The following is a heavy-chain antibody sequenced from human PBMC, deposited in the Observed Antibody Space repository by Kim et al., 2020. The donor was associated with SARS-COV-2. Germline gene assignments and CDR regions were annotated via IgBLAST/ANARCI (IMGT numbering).Heavy chain of an antibody. D-gene: IGHD2-2*01. V-gene: IGHV4-34*01. CDR3: ARGLSRGVPARYYYYYYMDV. J-gene: IGHJ6*03. CDR1: GGSFSGYY. Sequence: SETLSLTCAVYGGSFSGYYWSWIRQPPGKGLEWIGEINHSGSTNYNPSLKSRVTISVDTSKNQFSLKLSSVTAADTAVYYCARGLSRGVPARYYYYYYMDVWGKGTTVTVS. CDR2: INHSGST.